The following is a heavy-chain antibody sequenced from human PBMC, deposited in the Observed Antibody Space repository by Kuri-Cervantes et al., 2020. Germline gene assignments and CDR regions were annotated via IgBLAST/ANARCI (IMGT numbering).Heavy chain of an antibody. J-gene: IGHJ4*02. CDR2: INPSGGST. D-gene: IGHD1-1*01. CDR3: ARTLEMDYLFLAW. CDR1: GYTFTSYY. Sequence: ASVKVSCRASGYTFTSYYMHWVRQAPGQGLEWMGIINPSGGSTSYAQKFQGRVTMTRDTSTSTVYMELSSLRAEDTAVYYCARTLEMDYLFLAWWGQGTLVTVSS. V-gene: IGHV1-46*01.